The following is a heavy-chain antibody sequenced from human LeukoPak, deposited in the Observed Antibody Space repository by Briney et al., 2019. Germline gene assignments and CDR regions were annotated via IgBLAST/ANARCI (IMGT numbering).Heavy chain of an antibody. CDR1: GSTFSTYS. Sequence: TGGSLRLSCAASGSTFSTYSMNWVRQAPGKGLEWVSYIDTSGTTMYYADSVKGRFTISRDNAKNSLYLQMNRVRAEDTAVYYCAREQFISGKGLDYWGQGKLVTVSS. V-gene: IGHV3-48*01. D-gene: IGHD3-10*01. CDR3: AREQFISGKGLDY. CDR2: IDTSGTTM. J-gene: IGHJ4*01.